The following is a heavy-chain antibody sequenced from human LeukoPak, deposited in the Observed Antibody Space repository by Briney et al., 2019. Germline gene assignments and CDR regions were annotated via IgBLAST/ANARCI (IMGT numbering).Heavy chain of an antibody. CDR1: GGSFSGYY. D-gene: IGHD5-12*01. CDR3: ARGNEDIVATIRAGTHYFDY. V-gene: IGHV4-34*01. Sequence: PSETLSLTCAVYGGSFSGYYWSWIRQPPGNGLEWIGEINHSGSTNYNPSLKSRVTISVDTSKNQFSLKLSSVTAADTAVYYCARGNEDIVATIRAGTHYFDYWGQGTLVTVSS. J-gene: IGHJ4*02. CDR2: INHSGST.